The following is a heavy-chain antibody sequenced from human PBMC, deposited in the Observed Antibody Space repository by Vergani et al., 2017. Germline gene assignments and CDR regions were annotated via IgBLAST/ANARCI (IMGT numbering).Heavy chain of an antibody. V-gene: IGHV2-26*01. D-gene: IGHD3-3*01. Sequence: QVTLKESGPVLVKPTETLTLTCTVSGFSLSNARMGVSWIRQPPGKALEWLAHIFSNDEKSYSTSLKSRLTISKDTSKSQVVLTMTNMDPVDTATYYCARTHVPCADFWSGPNYYYYYGMDVWGQGTTVTVSS. J-gene: IGHJ6*02. CDR1: GFSLSNARMG. CDR2: IFSNDEK. CDR3: ARTHVPCADFWSGPNYYYYYGMDV.